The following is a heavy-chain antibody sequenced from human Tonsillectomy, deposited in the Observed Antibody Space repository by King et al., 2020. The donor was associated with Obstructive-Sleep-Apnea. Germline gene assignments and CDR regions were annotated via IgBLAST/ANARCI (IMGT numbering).Heavy chain of an antibody. Sequence: VQLVESGGGVVQPGRSLRLSCAASGFTFSSYAMHWVRQAPGKGLEWVAVISYDGRKKYYADSVKGRFTISRDNSENTLYLQMNSLRAEDTAVYYCARSRGATVVTPGFDYWGQGTLVTVSS. CDR2: ISYDGRKK. CDR1: GFTFSSYA. V-gene: IGHV3-30*04. CDR3: ARSRGATVVTPGFDY. J-gene: IGHJ4*02. D-gene: IGHD4-23*01.